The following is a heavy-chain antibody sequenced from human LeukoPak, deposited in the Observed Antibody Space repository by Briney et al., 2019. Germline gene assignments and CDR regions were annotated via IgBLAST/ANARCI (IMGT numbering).Heavy chain of an antibody. J-gene: IGHJ4*02. V-gene: IGHV3-7*01. CDR1: GFTFSSYW. Sequence: GGSLRLSCAASGFTFSSYWMSWVRQAPGKGLEWVANIKQDGSEKYYVDSVKGRFTISRDNAKNSLYLQMNSLRAVDTAVYYCARVDCSGGSCYSVYWGQGTLVTVSS. CDR3: ARVDCSGGSCYSVY. CDR2: IKQDGSEK. D-gene: IGHD2-15*01.